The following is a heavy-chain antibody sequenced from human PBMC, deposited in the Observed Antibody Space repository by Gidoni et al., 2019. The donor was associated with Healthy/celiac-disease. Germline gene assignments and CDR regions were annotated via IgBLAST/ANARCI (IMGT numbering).Heavy chain of an antibody. CDR1: GFTFSSYS. CDR3: AKYCSGGSCYFDY. J-gene: IGHJ4*02. V-gene: IGHV3-23*01. CDR2: ISGSGGST. D-gene: IGHD2-15*01. Sequence: EVQLLESGGGLVQPGGSLRLSCAASGFTFSSYSMSWVRQAPGKGLEWVSAISGSGGSTYYADSVKGRFTISRDNSKNTLYLQMNSLRAEDTAVYYCAKYCSGGSCYFDYWGQGTLVTVSS.